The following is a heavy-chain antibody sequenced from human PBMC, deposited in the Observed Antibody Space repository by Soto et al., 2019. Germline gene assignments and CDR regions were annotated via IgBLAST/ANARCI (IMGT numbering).Heavy chain of an antibody. D-gene: IGHD2-21*02. CDR3: ARTTAAIHLNY. Sequence: QAQLQQWGTGLLKPSETLSLTCAVYGGSLSGNYWGWIRQPPGKGLEWIGETNHSGSTAYNPSLKSRVIISVDTSRNQFSLKLNSVTAADTAVYYCARTTAAIHLNYWSQGTLVTVSS. V-gene: IGHV4-34*01. CDR1: GGSLSGNY. J-gene: IGHJ4*02. CDR2: TNHSGST.